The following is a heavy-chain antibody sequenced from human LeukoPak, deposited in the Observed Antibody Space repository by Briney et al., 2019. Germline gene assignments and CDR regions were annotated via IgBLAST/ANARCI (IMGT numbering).Heavy chain of an antibody. CDR3: AGPDGSSIWPFDY. D-gene: IGHD6-13*01. CDR1: GGSISSIHYY. Sequence: SETLSLTCTVSGGSISSIHYYWGWIRQSPGKGLEWIGMIFSTGGTHYNPSLKSRVIISVDTSKNQFSLKLSSVTAADTAVYHCAGPDGSSIWPFDYWGQGTLVTVSS. V-gene: IGHV4-39*01. J-gene: IGHJ4*02. CDR2: IFSTGGT.